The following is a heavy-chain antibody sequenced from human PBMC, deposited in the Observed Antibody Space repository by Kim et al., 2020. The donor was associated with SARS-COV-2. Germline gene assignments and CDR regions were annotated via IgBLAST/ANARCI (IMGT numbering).Heavy chain of an antibody. CDR1: GASISDYY. Sequence: SETLSLTCTMSGASISDYYWNWFRGPPGKGLEWIGHIHPSGGVSYNPSLVSRVTMSKDTSKSQFPLKLSSVTAADTAVYYCASSFYRNAWLGAFDVWGQGSAVTLSS. CDR2: IHPSGGV. V-gene: IGHV4-59*01. D-gene: IGHD3-16*01. J-gene: IGHJ3*01. CDR3: ASSFYRNAWLGAFDV.